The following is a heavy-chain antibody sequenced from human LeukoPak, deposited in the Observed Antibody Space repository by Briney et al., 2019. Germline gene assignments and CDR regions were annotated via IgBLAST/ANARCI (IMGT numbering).Heavy chain of an antibody. CDR3: ARRYYYDSSGYLAY. CDR2: IYYSGST. D-gene: IGHD3-22*01. J-gene: IGHJ4*02. CDR1: GGSISSSSYY. V-gene: IGHV4-39*01. Sequence: SETLSLTCTVSGGSISSSSYYWGWIRQPPEKGLEWIGSIYYSGSTYYNPSLKSRVTISVDTSKNQFSLKLSSVTAADTALYYCARRYYYDSSGYLAYWGQGTLVTVSS.